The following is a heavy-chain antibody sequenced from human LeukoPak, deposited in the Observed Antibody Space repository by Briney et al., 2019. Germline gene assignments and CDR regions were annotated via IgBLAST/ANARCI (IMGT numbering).Heavy chain of an antibody. Sequence: SVKVSCKASGGTFSSYTINWVRQAPGQGLEWMGGLIPIFGTANYAQKFQGRVTITADESTRTGYMELNSLSSEDTAVYYCASCHYDRSGYQFYFDYWGQGALVTVSS. CDR3: ASCHYDRSGYQFYFDY. D-gene: IGHD3-22*01. CDR1: GGTFSSYT. J-gene: IGHJ4*02. V-gene: IGHV1-69*13. CDR2: LIPIFGTA.